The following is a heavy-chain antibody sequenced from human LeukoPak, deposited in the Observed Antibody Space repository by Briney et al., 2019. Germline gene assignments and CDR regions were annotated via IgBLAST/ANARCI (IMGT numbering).Heavy chain of an antibody. CDR3: VKDPYDVKPD. J-gene: IGHJ4*02. V-gene: IGHV3-23*01. Sequence: PGGSLRLSCAASGVRFSRYAMRGGRQAPGKGLERVSAISGTGGSTYYADSVKGRFTISRDNSKNTLYLQMNSLRADDTALYYCVKDPYDVKPDWGQGSLVTVSS. CDR2: ISGTGGST. D-gene: IGHD5-12*01. CDR1: GVRFSRYA.